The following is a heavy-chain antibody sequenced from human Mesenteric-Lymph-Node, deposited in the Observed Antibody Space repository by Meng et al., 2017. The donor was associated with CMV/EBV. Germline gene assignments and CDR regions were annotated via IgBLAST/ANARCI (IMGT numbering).Heavy chain of an antibody. CDR3: VGRGYCRSTTCTRGSFYYYYDMDV. V-gene: IGHV3-30*09. Sequence: GGSLRLSCAASGFTFNSYTMHWVRQAPGTGLEWVAVISYDGTNEYYADSVKGRFAISRDNSKNTLYLQMNSLRAEDRAVYYCVGRGYCRSTTCTRGSFYYYYDMDVWGQGTTVTVSS. CDR1: GFTFNSYT. CDR2: ISYDGTNE. J-gene: IGHJ6*02. D-gene: IGHD2-2*01.